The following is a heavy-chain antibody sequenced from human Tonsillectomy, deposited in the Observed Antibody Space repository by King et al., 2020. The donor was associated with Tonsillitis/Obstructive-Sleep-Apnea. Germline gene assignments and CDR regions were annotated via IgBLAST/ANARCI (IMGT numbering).Heavy chain of an antibody. Sequence: VQLVESGGGLVQSGGSLRLSCAASGFTISSYWMSWVRQAPGKGLEWVANIKQDGSEKHYVDSVKGRFTISRDNAKNSLYLQLNSLRAEDTAVYYCAREGGHGTWFDYWGQGTLVTDSS. CDR2: IKQDGSEK. D-gene: IGHD3-16*01. V-gene: IGHV3-7*01. J-gene: IGHJ4*02. CDR1: GFTISSYW. CDR3: AREGGHGTWFDY.